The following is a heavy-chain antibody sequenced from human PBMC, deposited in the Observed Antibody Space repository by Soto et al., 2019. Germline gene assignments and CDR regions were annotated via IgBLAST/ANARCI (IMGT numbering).Heavy chain of an antibody. V-gene: IGHV4-31*03. CDR2: ISYGGST. CDR3: SRGILV. CDR1: GGSINSGGYC. J-gene: IGHJ4*02. Sequence: QVQLQESGPGLVKPSQTLSLTCTVSGGSINSGGYCWSWIRQHPGKGLDWIGCISYGGSTSYNPSLKSRVTISVDTSKNQFSLKLTSVTAADTAVCYCSRGILVWGQGALITVSS. D-gene: IGHD5-18*01.